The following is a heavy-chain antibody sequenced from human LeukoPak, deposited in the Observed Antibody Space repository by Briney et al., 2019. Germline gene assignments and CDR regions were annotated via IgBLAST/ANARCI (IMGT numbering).Heavy chain of an antibody. Sequence: PSETLSLTCTVSGGSISSSSYYWGWIRQPPGKGLEWIGSIYYSGSTYYNPSLKSRVTISVDTSKNQFSLKLSSVTAADTAVYYCARDPMIPKTRNWYFDLWGRGTLVTVSS. J-gene: IGHJ2*01. CDR2: IYYSGST. CDR3: ARDPMIPKTRNWYFDL. CDR1: GGSISSSSYY. V-gene: IGHV4-39*07. D-gene: IGHD3-22*01.